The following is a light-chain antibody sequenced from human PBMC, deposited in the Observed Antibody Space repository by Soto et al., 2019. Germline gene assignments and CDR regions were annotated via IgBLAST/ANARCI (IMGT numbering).Light chain of an antibody. CDR1: QSVARD. V-gene: IGKV3-20*01. J-gene: IGKJ2*01. CDR3: QQHTISMYT. CDR2: RAS. Sequence: EIVLTQSPGTLSLSPGETATLSCRASQSVARDLTWYQQKPGQAPRLLISRASTGATGIPGRFSGSGSGTDFTLTINRLEHEDSAVYYCQQHTISMYTFGQGTKLEIK.